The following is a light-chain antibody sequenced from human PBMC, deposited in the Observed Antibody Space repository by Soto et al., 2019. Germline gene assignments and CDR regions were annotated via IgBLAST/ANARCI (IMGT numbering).Light chain of an antibody. CDR1: QSVNNNF. J-gene: IGKJ1*01. V-gene: IGKV3-20*01. CDR3: QQYDSLTRT. CDR2: GAS. Sequence: EIVLTQSPGTLSLSPGERATLSCRASQSVNNNFLAWYQQKPGQAPRLLIYGASSRATGIPDRFSGRGSGTDFTLTISRLEPGDFAMYYCQQYDSLTRTFGHGTKVDVK.